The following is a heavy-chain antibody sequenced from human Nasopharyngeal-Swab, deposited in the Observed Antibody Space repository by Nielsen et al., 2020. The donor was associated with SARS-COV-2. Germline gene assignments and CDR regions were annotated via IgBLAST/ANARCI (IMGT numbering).Heavy chain of an antibody. CDR2: ISTTTATI. V-gene: IGHV3-48*04. CDR1: GFSVNTNY. D-gene: IGHD5-12*01. CDR3: AREVPYSGHDDAFDI. J-gene: IGHJ3*02. Sequence: GESLKISCAASGFSVNTNYMNWVRQAPGKGLEWISYISTTTATIYYADSVKGRFTISRDNAKNSLYLQMNSLRAEDTAVYYCAREVPYSGHDDAFDIWGQGTMVTVSA.